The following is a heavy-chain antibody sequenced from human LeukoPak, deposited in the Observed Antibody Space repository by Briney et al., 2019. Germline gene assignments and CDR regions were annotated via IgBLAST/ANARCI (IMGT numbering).Heavy chain of an antibody. Sequence: PGGSLGLSCAASGFTFSIYGMHWVRQAPGKGLEWVAVIWNDGSDKYYADSVKGRFTISRDNSKNTLYLQMNSLRAEDTAVYSCARASGPFDYWGQGTLVTVSS. J-gene: IGHJ4*02. CDR2: IWNDGSDK. V-gene: IGHV3-33*01. CDR3: ARASGPFDY. CDR1: GFTFSIYG. D-gene: IGHD3-10*01.